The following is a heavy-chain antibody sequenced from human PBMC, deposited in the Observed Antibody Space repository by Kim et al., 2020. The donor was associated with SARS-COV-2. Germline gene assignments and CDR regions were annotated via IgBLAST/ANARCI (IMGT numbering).Heavy chain of an antibody. Sequence: SETLSLTCVVSGSSISSSSCWSWVRQPPGKGLEWIGEVDHSGTTSYNLSLKNRVSILVDKSKNQFSLRLTSVSAADTAVYYCARGVSSAWTLRAGVDPWGQGTLGTV. CDR2: VDHSGTT. J-gene: IGHJ5*02. CDR1: GSSISSSSC. D-gene: IGHD3-22*01. CDR3: ARGVSSAWTLRAGVDP. V-gene: IGHV4-4*02.